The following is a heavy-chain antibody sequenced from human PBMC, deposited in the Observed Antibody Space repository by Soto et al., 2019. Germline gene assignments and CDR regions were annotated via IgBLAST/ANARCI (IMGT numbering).Heavy chain of an antibody. V-gene: IGHV3-23*01. J-gene: IGHJ5*02. CDR2: VSGSGTTT. Sequence: GGSLRLSCAASGFTFNNYDMYWVRQAPGKGLEWVSVVSGSGTTTYYTDSVKGRFTISRDNSKKTLYLQMNSLRVEDTAVYYCVMRGDTPTDMFDPWGQGTLVTVSS. D-gene: IGHD3-16*01. CDR3: VMRGDTPTDMFDP. CDR1: GFTFNNYD.